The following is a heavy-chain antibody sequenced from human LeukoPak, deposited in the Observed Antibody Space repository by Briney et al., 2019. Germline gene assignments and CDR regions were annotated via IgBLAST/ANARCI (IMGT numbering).Heavy chain of an antibody. CDR3: ARAGPMVRGVIL. Sequence: GASVKVSCKASGYTFTSYDINWVRQATGQGLEWMGWMNPNSGNTGYAQKFQGRVTMTRNTSISTAYMELSSLRPEDTAVYYCARAGPMVRGVILWGQGTLVTASS. D-gene: IGHD3-10*01. CDR1: GYTFTSYD. CDR2: MNPNSGNT. V-gene: IGHV1-8*01. J-gene: IGHJ4*02.